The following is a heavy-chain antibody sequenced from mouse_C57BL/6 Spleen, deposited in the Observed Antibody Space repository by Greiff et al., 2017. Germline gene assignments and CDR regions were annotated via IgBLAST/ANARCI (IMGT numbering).Heavy chain of an antibody. CDR3: ARQDSSGYVDYAMDY. V-gene: IGHV5-6*01. J-gene: IGHJ4*01. CDR2: ISSGGSYT. D-gene: IGHD3-2*02. Sequence: VQLKESGGDLVKPGGSLKLSCAASGFTFSSYGMSWVRQTPDKRLEWVATISSGGSYTYYPDSVKGRFTISRDNAKNTLYLQMSSLKSEDTAMYYCARQDSSGYVDYAMDYWGQGTSVTVSS. CDR1: GFTFSSYG.